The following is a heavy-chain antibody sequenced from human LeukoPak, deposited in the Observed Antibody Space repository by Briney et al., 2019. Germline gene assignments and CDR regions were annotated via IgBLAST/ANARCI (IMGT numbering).Heavy chain of an antibody. D-gene: IGHD6-19*01. CDR2: IYYSGST. V-gene: IGHV4-59*01. CDR1: GGSISSYY. Sequence: SGTLSLTCTVSGGSISSYYWSWIRQPPGKGLEWIGYIYYSGSTNYNPSLKSRVTISVDTSKNQFSLKLSSVTAADTAVYYCARSIAVADGDFDYWGQGTLVTVSS. CDR3: ARSIAVADGDFDY. J-gene: IGHJ4*02.